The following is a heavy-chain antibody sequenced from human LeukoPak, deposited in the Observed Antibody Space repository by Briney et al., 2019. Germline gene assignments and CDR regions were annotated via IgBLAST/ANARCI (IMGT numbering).Heavy chain of an antibody. V-gene: IGHV4-61*02. CDR3: ASAIAIPAWAFDL. CDR2: IYTSGST. Sequence: SETLSLTCTVSGGSISSGSYYWNWIRQPAGKGLEWIGRIYTSGSTYYNPSLKSRVTVSVDTSKNQFSLKLNSVTAADTAVYYCASAIAIPAWAFDLWGQGTVVTVSS. D-gene: IGHD6-13*01. CDR1: GGSISSGSYY. J-gene: IGHJ3*01.